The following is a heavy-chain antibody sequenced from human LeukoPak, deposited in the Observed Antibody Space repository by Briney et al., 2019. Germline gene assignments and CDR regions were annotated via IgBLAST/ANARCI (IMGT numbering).Heavy chain of an antibody. J-gene: IGHJ4*02. CDR3: ASVTMVRGVPFRGPIDY. V-gene: IGHV3-23*01. D-gene: IGHD3-10*01. CDR2: ISGSGGST. CDR1: GFTFSSYA. Sequence: PGGSLRLSCAASGFTFSSYAMSWVRQAPGKGLEWVSAISGSGGSTYYADSVKGRFTISRDNSKNTLYLQMNSLRAEDTAVYYCASVTMVRGVPFRGPIDYWGQGTLVTVSS.